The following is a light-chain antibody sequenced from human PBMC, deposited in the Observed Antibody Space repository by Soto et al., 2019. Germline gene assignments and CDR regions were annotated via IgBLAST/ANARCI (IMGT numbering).Light chain of an antibody. CDR3: MQGTAVWT. J-gene: IGKJ1*01. CDR2: RVS. V-gene: IGKV2-30*01. CDR1: QGLVDSDGNTF. Sequence: EVVLTQSPLSLPVTLGXXXXXXXXXGQGLVDSDGNTFLAWLEQRPGQSPRRLIYRVSTRDSGVPDRFSGSGSGTTFTLKISRVEAEDVGVYYCMQGTAVWTFGQGTKV.